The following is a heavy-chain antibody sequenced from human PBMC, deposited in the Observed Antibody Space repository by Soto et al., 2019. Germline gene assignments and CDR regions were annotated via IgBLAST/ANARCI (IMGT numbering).Heavy chain of an antibody. CDR3: GAKAPSSGFDA. CDR2: ISHSGST. CDR1: RGTISASY. J-gene: IGHJ5*02. D-gene: IGHD6-19*01. Sequence: PSETLSLTCTDSRGTISASYWIWIRHPPGKGLEWIGYISHSGSTDYTPSLKSRVTTSLETSKNQXSLKLTSVTAADAAVYYCGAKAPSSGFDAGSLGTAVTVSS. V-gene: IGHV4-59*01.